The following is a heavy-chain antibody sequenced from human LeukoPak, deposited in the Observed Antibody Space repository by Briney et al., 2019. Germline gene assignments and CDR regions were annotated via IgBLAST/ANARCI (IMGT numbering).Heavy chain of an antibody. CDR2: IYTSGST. Sequence: SETLSLTCTVSGGSISSCYWSWIRQPAGKGLEWIGRIYTSGSTNYNPSLKSRVTMSVDTSKNQFSLKLSSVTAADTAVYYCARDPNSGSSSFRYFDYWGQGTLVTVSS. J-gene: IGHJ4*02. CDR3: ARDPNSGSSSFRYFDY. V-gene: IGHV4-4*07. D-gene: IGHD6-13*01. CDR1: GGSISSCY.